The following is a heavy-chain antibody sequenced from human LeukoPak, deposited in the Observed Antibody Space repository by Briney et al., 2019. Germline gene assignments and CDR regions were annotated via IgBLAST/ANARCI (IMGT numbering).Heavy chain of an antibody. V-gene: IGHV3-21*01. Sequence: GGSLRLSCAASGFTFSSYSMNWVRQAPGKGLEWVSSISSSSSYIYYADSVKGRFTISRDNAKNSLYLQMNSLRAEDTAVYYCARDPDYVWGSYRLTLFDYWGQGTLVTASS. CDR1: GFTFSSYS. CDR3: ARDPDYVWGSYRLTLFDY. D-gene: IGHD3-16*02. J-gene: IGHJ4*02. CDR2: ISSSSSYI.